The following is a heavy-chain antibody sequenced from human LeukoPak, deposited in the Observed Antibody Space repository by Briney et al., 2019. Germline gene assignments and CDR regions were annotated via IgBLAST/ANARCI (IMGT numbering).Heavy chain of an antibody. Sequence: SETLSLTCAVYGGSFSGYYWSWIRQPPGKGLEWIGEINHSGSTNYNPSLKSRVTISVDTSKNQFSPKLSSVTAADTAVYYCARGKGNSYYYYYMDVWGKGTTVTVSS. V-gene: IGHV4-34*01. J-gene: IGHJ6*03. CDR1: GGSFSGYY. D-gene: IGHD4-23*01. CDR2: INHSGST. CDR3: ARGKGNSYYYYYMDV.